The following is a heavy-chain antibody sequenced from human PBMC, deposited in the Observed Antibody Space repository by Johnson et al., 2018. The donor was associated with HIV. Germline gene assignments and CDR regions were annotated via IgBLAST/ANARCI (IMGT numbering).Heavy chain of an antibody. D-gene: IGHD2-21*01. Sequence: MQLVESGGGLVQPGGSLRLSCAASGFTVSSNYMSWVRQAPGNGLEWVSVIYSGGSTYYADSVTGRFTISRDNSKNTLYLQMNSLRAEDTAVYYCARDTGGGEPYDIWGQGTMVTVSS. J-gene: IGHJ3*02. CDR1: GFTVSSNY. CDR3: ARDTGGGEPYDI. V-gene: IGHV3-66*02. CDR2: IYSGGST.